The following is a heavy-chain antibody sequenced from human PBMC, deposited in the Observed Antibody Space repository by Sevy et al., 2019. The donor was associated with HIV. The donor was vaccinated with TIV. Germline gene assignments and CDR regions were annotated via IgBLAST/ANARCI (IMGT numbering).Heavy chain of an antibody. D-gene: IGHD3-10*01. J-gene: IGHJ4*02. CDR1: GFTFSNAW. V-gene: IGHV3-15*01. CDR3: TTESTRRGLFALLDY. Sequence: GGSLRLSCAASGFTFSNAWMSWVRQAPGKGLEWVGRIKSKTDGGTTEYAAPVKGSLTISRDDSNTTLYLQMNSLKTEDTAIYYCTTESTRRGLFALLDYWGQGTLVTVSS. CDR2: IKSKTDGGTT.